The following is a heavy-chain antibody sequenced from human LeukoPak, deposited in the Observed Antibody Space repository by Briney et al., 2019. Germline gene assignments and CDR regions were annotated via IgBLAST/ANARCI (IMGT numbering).Heavy chain of an antibody. CDR3: ASFYDILTGYDY. V-gene: IGHV3-48*04. CDR1: GFTFSSYG. J-gene: IGHJ4*02. CDR2: ISSSGSTI. D-gene: IGHD3-9*01. Sequence: GGSLRLSCAASGFTFSSYGMHWVRQAPGKGLEWVSYISSSGSTIYYADSVKGRFTISRDNAKNSLYLQMNSLRAEDTAVYYCASFYDILTGYDYWGQGTLVTVSS.